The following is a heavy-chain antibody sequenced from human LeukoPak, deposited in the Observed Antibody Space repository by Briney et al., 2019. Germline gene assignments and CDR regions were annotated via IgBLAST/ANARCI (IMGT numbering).Heavy chain of an antibody. J-gene: IGHJ4*02. CDR1: GGTFSSYA. CDR2: IIPIFGTA. CDR3: ASPPYYDSSGYWSGFDY. V-gene: IGHV1-69*13. Sequence: SVKVSCKASGGTFSSYAISWVRQAPGQGLEWMGGIIPIFGTAHYAHNFQGRVTITADESTSTAYMELSSLRSEDTAVYYCASPPYYDSSGYWSGFDYWGQGTLVTVSS. D-gene: IGHD3-22*01.